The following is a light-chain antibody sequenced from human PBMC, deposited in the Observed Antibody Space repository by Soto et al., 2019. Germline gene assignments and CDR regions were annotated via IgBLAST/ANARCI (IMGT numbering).Light chain of an antibody. J-gene: IGKJ4*01. CDR3: QQYNNWPVT. CDR1: QSVSSSY. CDR2: GAS. Sequence: IVLTLSPCTLSMSPGERATLSCRASQSVSSSYLAWYQQKPGQAPRLLIYGASTRATGIPARFSGSGSGTEFTLTISSLQAEDFAVYYCQQYNNWPVTFGGGTKVDI. V-gene: IGKV3-15*01.